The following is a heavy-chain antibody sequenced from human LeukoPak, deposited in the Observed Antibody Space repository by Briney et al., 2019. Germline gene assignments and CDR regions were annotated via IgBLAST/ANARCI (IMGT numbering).Heavy chain of an antibody. CDR2: IYHSGRT. CDR1: GDSISSSNW. J-gene: IGHJ4*02. D-gene: IGHD6-19*01. Sequence: SETLSLTCTVSGDSISSSNWWCCVRPPPGKGLEGSGEIYHSGRTNYNPSLKSRLTILVEKSKNQFSLKLSSVTAADTAVYYCARGLVIAVAGWGPWELPPAGYDYWGQGTLVTVSS. V-gene: IGHV4-4*02. CDR3: ARGLVIAVAGWGPWELPPAGYDY.